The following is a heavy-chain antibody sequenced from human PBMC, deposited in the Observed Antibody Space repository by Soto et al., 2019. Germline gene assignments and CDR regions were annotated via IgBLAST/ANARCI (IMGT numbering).Heavy chain of an antibody. J-gene: IGHJ5*01. V-gene: IGHV3-23*01. CDR3: AKRSGGFSEFDF. Sequence: EVQLLESGGGLVQPGGSLRLSCAASGFTFSGFAMNWARQAPGKGLEWVSSVDYSGVYTFYAASVKGRFTISRDNSKNMVYLELNSLRAEDTAVYYCAKRSGGFSEFDFWGQGALVIVSS. D-gene: IGHD5-12*01. CDR2: VDYSGVYT. CDR1: GFTFSGFA.